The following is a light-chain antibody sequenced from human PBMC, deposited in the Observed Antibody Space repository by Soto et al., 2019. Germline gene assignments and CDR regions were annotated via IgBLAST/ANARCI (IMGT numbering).Light chain of an antibody. Sequence: QLVLTQSPSASASLGASVKLTCTLSSGHSSYAIAWHQQQPEKGPRYLMKLNSDGSHSKGDGIPDRFSGSSSGAERYLTISRLQSEDEADYYCQTWGTGIRGVFGGGTK. CDR3: QTWGTGIRGV. J-gene: IGLJ2*01. CDR2: LNSDGSH. CDR1: SGHSSYA. V-gene: IGLV4-69*01.